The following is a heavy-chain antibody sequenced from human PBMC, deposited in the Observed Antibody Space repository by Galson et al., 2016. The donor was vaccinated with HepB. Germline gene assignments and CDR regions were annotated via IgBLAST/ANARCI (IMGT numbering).Heavy chain of an antibody. J-gene: IGHJ4*02. Sequence: SVKVSCKASGYTFTTYAIHWVRQAPGQRLEWMGWINAGNGKTQYSQKFQGRVTITRDTSASTAYMELSSLRSEDTAVYYCARDNWVERSFYYWGQGTLVTVSS. D-gene: IGHD7-27*01. CDR1: GYTFTTYA. CDR3: ARDNWVERSFYY. CDR2: INAGNGKT. V-gene: IGHV1-3*01.